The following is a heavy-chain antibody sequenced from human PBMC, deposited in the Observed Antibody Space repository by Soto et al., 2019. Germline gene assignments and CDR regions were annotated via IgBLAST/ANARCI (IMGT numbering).Heavy chain of an antibody. CDR1: GFTFSSYS. D-gene: IGHD3-10*01. J-gene: IGHJ6*03. Sequence: GGSLRLSCVASGFTFSSYSMNWVRLAPGKGLEWVSSISGSGSYIYYADSVKGRLTISRDNAKNSLYLQMNSLRAEDTAVYYCARDQGNYYNYFYMDVWGKGTTVTVSS. V-gene: IGHV3-21*01. CDR2: ISGSGSYI. CDR3: ARDQGNYYNYFYMDV.